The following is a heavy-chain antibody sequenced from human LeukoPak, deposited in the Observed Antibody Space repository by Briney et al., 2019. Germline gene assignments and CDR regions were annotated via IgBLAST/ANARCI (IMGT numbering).Heavy chain of an antibody. V-gene: IGHV3-23*01. D-gene: IGHD3-9*01. Sequence: GGSLRLSCAVSGFTVSSNHMSWVRQAPGKGPEWVSAISGRGDRTYYADALKGRFTISRDNSKNTVFLQMSSLRAEDTAIYYCAKGLVTTYWYFDLWGRGTLVTVSS. CDR1: GFTVSSNH. J-gene: IGHJ2*01. CDR3: AKGLVTTYWYFDL. CDR2: ISGRGDRT.